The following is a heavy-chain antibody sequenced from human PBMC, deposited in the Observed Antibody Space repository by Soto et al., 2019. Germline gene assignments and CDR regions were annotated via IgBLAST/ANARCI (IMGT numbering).Heavy chain of an antibody. CDR3: ARLSSIAVAGPRGWFDP. J-gene: IGHJ5*02. Sequence: SETLSLTCTFSGGSISSYYWSWIRQPPGMGLEWIGYIYYSGSTNYNPSLKSRVTISVDTSKNQFSLKLSSVTAADTAVYYCARLSSIAVAGPRGWFDPWGQGTPVTVSS. D-gene: IGHD6-19*01. V-gene: IGHV4-59*08. CDR2: IYYSGST. CDR1: GGSISSYY.